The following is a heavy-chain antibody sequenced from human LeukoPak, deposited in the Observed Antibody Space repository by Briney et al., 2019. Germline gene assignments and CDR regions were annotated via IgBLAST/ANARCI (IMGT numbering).Heavy chain of an antibody. CDR1: GGSISTYY. Sequence: SETLSLTCTVSGGSISTYYWSWLRQPPGKGLEWIGYIYYSGSTNYNPSLKSRVTISVDTSKNQFSLKLGSVTAADTAVYYCAREEALGSGSFDYWGQGTLVTVSS. CDR3: AREEALGSGSFDY. D-gene: IGHD1-26*01. CDR2: IYYSGST. J-gene: IGHJ4*02. V-gene: IGHV4-59*01.